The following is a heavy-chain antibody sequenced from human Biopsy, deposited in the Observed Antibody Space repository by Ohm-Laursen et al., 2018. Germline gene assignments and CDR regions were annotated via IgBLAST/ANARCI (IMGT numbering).Heavy chain of an antibody. CDR1: GDSISNYY. D-gene: IGHD3-10*01. J-gene: IGHJ3*01. CDR2: LFYSGNTNSNPT. CDR3: ARRLPLRGYAFDV. V-gene: IGHV4-59*01. Sequence: TLSLTCNITGDSISNYYWSWIRQSPGKGLEWIGYLFYSGNTNSNPTNYSPSLESRVSMSVDTTKNQFSLNLASVIAEDTAVYYCARRLPLRGYAFDVWGQGTLVTVSS.